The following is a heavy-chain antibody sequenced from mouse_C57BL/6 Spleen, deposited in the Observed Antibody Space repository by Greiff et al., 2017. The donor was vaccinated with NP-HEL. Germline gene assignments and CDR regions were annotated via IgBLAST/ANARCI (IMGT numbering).Heavy chain of an antibody. CDR1: GYSITSGYY. Sequence: VQLQQSGPGLVKPSQSLSLTCSVTGYSITSGYYWNWIRQFPGNKLEWMGYISYDGSNNYNPSLKNRIPITRDTSKNQFFLKLKSVTTEDTATYYCARGSDYYVLDYWGQGTTLTVSS. CDR3: ARGSDYYVLDY. D-gene: IGHD2-1*01. V-gene: IGHV3-6*01. J-gene: IGHJ2*01. CDR2: ISYDGSN.